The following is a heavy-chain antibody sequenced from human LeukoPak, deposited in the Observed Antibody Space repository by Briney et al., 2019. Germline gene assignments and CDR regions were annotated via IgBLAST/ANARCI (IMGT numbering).Heavy chain of an antibody. CDR3: ARDYVFAFDY. V-gene: IGHV3-48*01. CDR2: ISHSGGAE. J-gene: IGHJ4*02. D-gene: IGHD3-10*02. Sequence: GGSLRLSCAASGFRFSTYSMNWVRQARGKGLEWISYISHSGGAEHYTDSVKGRFTISRDNAKNALYLQMNSLRAEDTAVYFCARDYVFAFDYWSQGTLVTVSS. CDR1: GFRFSTYS.